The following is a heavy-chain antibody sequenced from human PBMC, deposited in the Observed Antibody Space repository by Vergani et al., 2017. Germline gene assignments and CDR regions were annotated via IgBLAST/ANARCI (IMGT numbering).Heavy chain of an antibody. CDR2: VYTSGMT. CDR1: GGSINTGAYY. D-gene: IGHD3-10*01. Sequence: QVQLHESGPRLVRPSQTLSLTCTVSGGSINTGAYYWSWIRQPAGKGLEWIGRVYTSGMTNYNPSLKSRVTILVDRSKSQLSLKLTSVTAGDTAVYFCARELSYYYGSGSDDYNPYYYEGMDVWGPGTTVTVSS. CDR3: ARELSYYYGSGSDDYNPYYYEGMDV. J-gene: IGHJ6*02. V-gene: IGHV4-61*02.